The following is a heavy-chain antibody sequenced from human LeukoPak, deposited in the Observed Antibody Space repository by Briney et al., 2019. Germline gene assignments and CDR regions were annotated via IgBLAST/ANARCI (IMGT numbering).Heavy chain of an antibody. CDR1: GFTFSSYW. CDR3: ARDGFDSSATGYFDY. J-gene: IGHJ4*02. V-gene: IGHV3-30*03. CDR2: ISYDGSSK. Sequence: GGSLRLPCAASGFTFSSYWMHWVRQAPGKGLEWVAVISYDGSSKYYADSVKGRFTISRDNAKNTLYLQMNSLRAEDTAVYYCARDGFDSSATGYFDYWGQGTPVTVSS. D-gene: IGHD3-22*01.